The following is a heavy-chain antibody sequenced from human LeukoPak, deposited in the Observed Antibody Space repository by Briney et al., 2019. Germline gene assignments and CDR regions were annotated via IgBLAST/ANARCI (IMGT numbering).Heavy chain of an antibody. V-gene: IGHV4-31*03. D-gene: IGHD2-15*01. CDR3: ARGVPYCSGGSCYILDWFDP. CDR2: IYYSGST. J-gene: IGHJ5*02. CDR1: GGSISSGGYY. Sequence: SETLSLTCTVSGGSISSGGYYWIWIRQHPGKGLEWIGYIYYSGSTYYNPSLKSRVTISVDTSKNQFSLKLSSVTAADTAVYYCARGVPYCSGGSCYILDWFDPWGQGTLVTVSS.